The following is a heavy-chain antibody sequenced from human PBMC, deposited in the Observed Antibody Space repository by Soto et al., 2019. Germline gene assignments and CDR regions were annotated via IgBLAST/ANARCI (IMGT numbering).Heavy chain of an antibody. CDR1: GASISGNC. CDR3: ARGRGSSGYFFDY. CDR2: VYYSGNT. D-gene: IGHD6-13*01. J-gene: IGHJ4*02. V-gene: IGHV4-59*01. Sequence: SETLSLTCNVSGASISGNCWSWLRQPPGKGLEWIGYVYYSGNTNYNPSLRSRVTMSVDTSNNQFSLRLSSMTAADTAVYYCARGRGSSGYFFDYWGQGTLVTVSS.